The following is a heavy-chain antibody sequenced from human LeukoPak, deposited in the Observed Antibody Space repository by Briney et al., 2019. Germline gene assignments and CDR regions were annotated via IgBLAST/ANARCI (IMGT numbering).Heavy chain of an antibody. CDR1: GGSFSGYY. CDR2: INHSGST. J-gene: IGHJ3*02. Sequence: SETLSLTCAVYGGSFSGYYWSWIRQPPGKGLEWIGEINHSGSTNYNPSLKSRVTISVDTSKNQFSLKLSSVTAADTAVYYCARQSTMIAYLGASDIWGQGTMVTVSS. V-gene: IGHV4-34*01. CDR3: ARQSTMIAYLGASDI. D-gene: IGHD3-22*01.